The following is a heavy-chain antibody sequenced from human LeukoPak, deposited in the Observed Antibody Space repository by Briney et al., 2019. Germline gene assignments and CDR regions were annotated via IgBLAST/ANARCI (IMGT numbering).Heavy chain of an antibody. CDR3: AKRHHAGDDYGDLLDY. CDR2: ISGSNSIT. CDR1: GFTFSSYA. V-gene: IGHV3-23*01. D-gene: IGHD4-17*01. J-gene: IGHJ4*02. Sequence: GGSLRLSCAASGFTFSSYAMSWVRQAPGKGLEWVSAISGSNSITLYADSVKGRFTISRDNSQNTLYLQMNSLSAEDTAVYYCAKRHHAGDDYGDLLDYWGQGTLVTVSS.